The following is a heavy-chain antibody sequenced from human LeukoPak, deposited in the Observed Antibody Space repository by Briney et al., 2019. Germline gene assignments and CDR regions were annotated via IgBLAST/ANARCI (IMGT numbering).Heavy chain of an antibody. CDR3: ARGYSYDSSGYNYYDY. CDR1: GGTFSSYT. D-gene: IGHD3-22*01. J-gene: IGHJ4*02. V-gene: IGHV1-69*02. CDR2: IIPILGIA. Sequence: SVKVSCKASGGTFSSYTISWVRQAPGQGLEWMGRIIPILGIANYAQKFQGRVTITADKSTSTAYMELSRLRPDDTAVYYCARGYSYDSSGYNYYDYWGQGTLVTVSS.